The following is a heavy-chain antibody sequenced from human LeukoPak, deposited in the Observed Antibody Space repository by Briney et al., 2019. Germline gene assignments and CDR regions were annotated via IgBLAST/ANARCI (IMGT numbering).Heavy chain of an antibody. V-gene: IGHV1-18*01. CDR1: GYTFTSYD. CDR3: ARTPAVVVVAATHFDY. J-gene: IGHJ4*02. Sequence: GASVKVSCKASGYTFTSYDISWVRQAPGQGLEWMGWISPYNGNTNYAQKFQGRVTITADESTSTAYMELSSLRSEDTAVYYCARTPAVVVVAATHFDYWGQGTLVTVSS. CDR2: ISPYNGNT. D-gene: IGHD2-15*01.